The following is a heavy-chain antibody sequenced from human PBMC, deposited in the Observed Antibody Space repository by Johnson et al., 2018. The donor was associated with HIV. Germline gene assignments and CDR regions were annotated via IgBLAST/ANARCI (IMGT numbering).Heavy chain of an antibody. V-gene: IGHV3-48*03. CDR1: GFSFRSYE. CDR2: ISSSGTTK. J-gene: IGHJ3*01. D-gene: IGHD1-26*01. Sequence: VQLVESGGGLVQPGGSLRLSCAVSGFSFRSYEMNWVRQAPGKGLEWVSYISSSGTTKYYADSVKGRFTISRENAKNSLYLQMNSLRAGDTAVYYCATVGLGVGANPLWGQGTMVTVSS. CDR3: ATVGLGVGANPL.